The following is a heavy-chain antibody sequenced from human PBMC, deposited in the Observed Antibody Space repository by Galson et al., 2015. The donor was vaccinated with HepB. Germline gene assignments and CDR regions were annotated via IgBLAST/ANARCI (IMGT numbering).Heavy chain of an antibody. CDR1: GFSLSTSGMC. V-gene: IGHV2-70*11. Sequence: PALVKPTQTLTLACTFSGFSLSTSGMCVSWIRQPPGKALEWLARIDWDDDKYYSTSLKTRLTISKDTSKNQVVLTMTNMDPVDTATYYCARMSTITMVPQWRLGYYYYGMDVWGQGTTVTVSS. CDR3: ARMSTITMVPQWRLGYYYYGMDV. D-gene: IGHD3-10*01. CDR2: IDWDDDK. J-gene: IGHJ6*02.